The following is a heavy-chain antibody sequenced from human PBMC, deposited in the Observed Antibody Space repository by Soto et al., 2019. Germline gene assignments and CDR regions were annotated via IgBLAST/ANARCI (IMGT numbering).Heavy chain of an antibody. J-gene: IGHJ4*02. CDR2: IYYSGST. D-gene: IGHD3-16*02. CDR3: ARDRFIGTPSVPSFDY. V-gene: IGHV4-59*01. Sequence: PSETLSLTCTVSGGSISSYYWSWIRQPPGKGLERIGYIYYSGSTNYHPSLKSRVTISVDTSKNQFSLKLSSVTAADTAVYYCARDRFIGTPSVPSFDYWGQGTLVTVSS. CDR1: GGSISSYY.